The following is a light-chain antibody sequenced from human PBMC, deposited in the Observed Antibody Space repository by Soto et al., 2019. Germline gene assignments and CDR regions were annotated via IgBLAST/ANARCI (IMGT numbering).Light chain of an antibody. J-gene: IGKJ1*01. CDR3: HHYTRM. Sequence: DIQMTQSPSTLSAFVGDRVTITCRASQSITGWLAWYQQKPGKAPKLLIYDASSLEVGVPSRFSGSGSGTEFTLTISSLQPDDFATHYCHHYTRMFGQGTKVDI. CDR1: QSITGW. V-gene: IGKV1-5*01. CDR2: DAS.